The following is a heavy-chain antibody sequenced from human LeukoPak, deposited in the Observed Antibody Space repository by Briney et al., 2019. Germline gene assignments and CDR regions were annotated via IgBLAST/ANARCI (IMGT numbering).Heavy chain of an antibody. D-gene: IGHD4-23*01. Sequence: SETLSLTCAVYGGSFSGYYWSWIRQPPGKGLEWIGEINHSGSTNYNPSLKSRVTMLLDKSKNQFSLKLNSVTAADTAVYYCARNGGNSDYDYWGQGTLVTVSA. CDR3: ARNGGNSDYDY. J-gene: IGHJ4*02. CDR2: INHSGST. CDR1: GGSFSGYY. V-gene: IGHV4-34*01.